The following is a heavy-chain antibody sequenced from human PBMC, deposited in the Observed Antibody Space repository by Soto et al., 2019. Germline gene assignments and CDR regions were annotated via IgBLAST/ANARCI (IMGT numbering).Heavy chain of an antibody. CDR3: AKRSAWELLGPHFDY. Sequence: ASVKVSCKASGYTFTGNYIHWVRQAPGQGLEWMGWVNPDNGGTTSAEKFQGRVTMTRDTSVTTAYMELYRLTSDDTAVYYCAKRSAWELLGPHFDYWGQGTLVTVSS. CDR2: VNPDNGGT. D-gene: IGHD1-26*01. J-gene: IGHJ4*02. V-gene: IGHV1-2*02. CDR1: GYTFTGNY.